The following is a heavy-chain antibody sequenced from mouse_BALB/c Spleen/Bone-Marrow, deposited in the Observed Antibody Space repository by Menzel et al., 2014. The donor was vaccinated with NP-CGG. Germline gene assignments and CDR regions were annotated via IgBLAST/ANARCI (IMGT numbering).Heavy chain of an antibody. D-gene: IGHD2-2*01. V-gene: IGHV1-69*02. Sequence: VQLQQSGAELVRPGASVKLSCKASGYTFTNYWINWVKQRPGQGLEWIGNIYPSDSYTNYNQKFKDKATLTVDKSSSTAYMQLSSPTSEDSAVYYCTGWLPYAMDYWGQGTSVTVSS. CDR2: IYPSDSYT. CDR1: GYTFTNYW. J-gene: IGHJ4*01. CDR3: TGWLPYAMDY.